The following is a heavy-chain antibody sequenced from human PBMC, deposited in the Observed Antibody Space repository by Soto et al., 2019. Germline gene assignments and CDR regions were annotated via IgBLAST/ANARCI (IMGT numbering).Heavy chain of an antibody. CDR3: TKGYQGQQLVDAFEI. Sequence: ESGGGLVQPGRSLRLSCAASGFTFDDYAMHWVRQAPGKGLEWVSGISRNSGSIGYADSVKGRFTISRDNARNSLYLQMNSLRAEDTALYYCTKGYQGQQLVDAFEIWGQGTMVTVSS. V-gene: IGHV3-9*01. CDR1: GFTFDDYA. J-gene: IGHJ3*02. CDR2: ISRNSGSI. D-gene: IGHD6-13*01.